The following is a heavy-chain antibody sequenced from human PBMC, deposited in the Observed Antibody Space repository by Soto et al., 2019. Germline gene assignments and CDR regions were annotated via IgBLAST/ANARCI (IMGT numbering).Heavy chain of an antibody. CDR2: ISYDGSNK. D-gene: IGHD2-15*01. CDR1: GFTFSSYG. CDR3: AKEAGCSGGSCYPTGWYYFDY. V-gene: IGHV3-30*18. J-gene: IGHJ4*02. Sequence: QVQLVESGGGVVQPGRSLRLSCAASGFTFSSYGMHWVRQAPGKGLEWVAVISYDGSNKYYADSVKGRFTISRDNSKNTLYLQMNSLRAEDTAVYYCAKEAGCSGGSCYPTGWYYFDYWGQGTLVTVSS.